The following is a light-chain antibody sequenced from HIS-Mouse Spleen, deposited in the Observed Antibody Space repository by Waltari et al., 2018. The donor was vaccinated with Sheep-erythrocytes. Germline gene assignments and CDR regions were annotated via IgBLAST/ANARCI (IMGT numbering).Light chain of an antibody. J-gene: IGLJ3*02. CDR3: SSYTSSSTWV. CDR2: EVS. V-gene: IGLV2-14*01. Sequence: QSALTQPASVSGSPGQSITISCTGTTSHVGGYNYVSWYQPHPGKAPKLMIYEVSNRPSGVSNRFSGSKSGNTASLTISGLQAEDEADYYCSSYTSSSTWVFGGGTKLTVL. CDR1: TSHVGGYNY.